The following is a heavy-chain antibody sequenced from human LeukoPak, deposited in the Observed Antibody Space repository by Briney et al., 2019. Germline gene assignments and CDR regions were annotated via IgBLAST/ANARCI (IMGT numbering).Heavy chain of an antibody. Sequence: GGSLRLSCAASGFTFSSYWMSWVRQAPGKGLEWVSGVGPSGARTYYADSVKGRFTVSRDNSKNMVFLQMNSLRAEDTALYYCAGGRCSGGSCYSRYWGQGTLVTVSS. V-gene: IGHV3-23*01. CDR3: AGGRCSGGSCYSRY. D-gene: IGHD2-15*01. J-gene: IGHJ4*02. CDR2: VGPSGART. CDR1: GFTFSSYW.